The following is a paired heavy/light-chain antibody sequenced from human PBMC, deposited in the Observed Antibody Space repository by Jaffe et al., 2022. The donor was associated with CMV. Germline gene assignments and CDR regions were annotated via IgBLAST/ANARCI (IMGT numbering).Light chain of an antibody. V-gene: IGLV1-51*02. CDR1: GSNIGVSY. CDR2: ENN. J-gene: IGLJ2*01. Sequence: QSVLTQPPSVSAAPGQKVTISCSGSGSNIGVSYVSWYQHVPGTAPKLLIYENNKRPAGIPDRFSGSKSGTSATLDITGLQTGDEADYHCGTWDNGLSTVVFGGGTKLAVL. CDR3: GTWDNGLSTVV.
Heavy chain of an antibody. CDR3: AGLGTRQLARFKADY. CDR1: GDSVRSSSYF. CDR2: IYYSGRT. J-gene: IGHJ4*02. V-gene: IGHV4-39*01. D-gene: IGHD1-1*01. Sequence: QLQESGPGLVEPSETLALTCTVSGDSVRSSSYFWGWIRQAPGKGLEWIGSIYYSGRTYYNPSLKSRVTISADNSKNQFSLKLASVTAADTAVYFCAGLGTRQLARFKADYWGPGTLVTVSS.